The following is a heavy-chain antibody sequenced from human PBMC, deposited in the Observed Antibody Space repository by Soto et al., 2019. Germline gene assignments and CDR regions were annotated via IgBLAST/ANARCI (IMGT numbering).Heavy chain of an antibody. CDR2: IYYSGST. CDR3: ARVITGTTSRAFDI. J-gene: IGHJ3*02. CDR1: GGSISSYY. Sequence: QVQLQESGPGLVKPSETLSLTCTVSGGSISSYYWSWIRQPPGKGLEWIGYIYYSGSTTYNPSLKSRVTRSVDTSKNQFSLKLSSVTAADTAVYYCARVITGTTSRAFDIWGQGTMVTVSS. V-gene: IGHV4-59*01. D-gene: IGHD1-20*01.